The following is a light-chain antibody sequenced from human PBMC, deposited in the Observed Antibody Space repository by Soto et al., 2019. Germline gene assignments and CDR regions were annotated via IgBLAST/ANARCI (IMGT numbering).Light chain of an antibody. CDR1: SSDVGAYNS. J-gene: IGLJ1*01. Sequence: QSVLTQPASVSGSPGQSIAISCTGTSSDVGAYNSVSWYQQYPGKAPKLMIHDVSNRPSGVSDRFSGSKSGNTASLTISGLQAEDEADYYCSSYSSINSYVFGRGTMVTVL. V-gene: IGLV2-14*01. CDR2: DVS. CDR3: SSYSSINSYV.